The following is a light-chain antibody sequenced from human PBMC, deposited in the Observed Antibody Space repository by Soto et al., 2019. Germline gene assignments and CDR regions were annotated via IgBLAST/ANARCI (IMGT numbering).Light chain of an antibody. J-gene: IGKJ4*01. Sequence: DIQMTQSPSSLSASGGDRVTITCRASQSISTFLNWYQQKPGKAPKFLIYAASSLQSGVPSRFSGSGSGTDFTLTIASLQPEDFATYYCQQSYNTPLTFGGGTKVDIK. CDR2: AAS. CDR3: QQSYNTPLT. CDR1: QSISTF. V-gene: IGKV1-39*01.